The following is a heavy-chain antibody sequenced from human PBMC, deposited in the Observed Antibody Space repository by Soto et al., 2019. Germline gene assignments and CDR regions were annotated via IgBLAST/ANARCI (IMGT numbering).Heavy chain of an antibody. CDR3: TRHGPGYCSGGSCYGSDYYYYMDV. J-gene: IGHJ6*03. D-gene: IGHD2-15*01. V-gene: IGHV5-51*01. CDR1: GYSFTSYW. CDR2: IYPGYSDT. Sequence: GESLKISCKGSGYSFTSYWIGWVRQMPGKGLEGMGIIYPGYSDTRYSPCFKGQVTISAAKSISTAYLQCRSLKASDPAMYYCTRHGPGYCSGGSCYGSDYYYYMDVWGKETTVTVSS.